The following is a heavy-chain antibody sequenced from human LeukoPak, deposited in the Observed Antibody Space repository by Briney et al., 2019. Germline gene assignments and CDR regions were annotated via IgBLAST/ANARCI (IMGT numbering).Heavy chain of an antibody. CDR2: VIPIFGTA. V-gene: IGHV1-69*13. CDR1: GGTFSSYA. Sequence: SVKVSCKASGGTFSSYAISWVRQAPGQGLEWMGGVIPIFGTANYAQKFQGRVTITADESTSTAYMELSSLGSEDTAVYYCASRADTASGWYKGGDQFDYWGQGTLVTVSS. CDR3: ASRADTASGWYKGGDQFDY. D-gene: IGHD6-19*01. J-gene: IGHJ4*02.